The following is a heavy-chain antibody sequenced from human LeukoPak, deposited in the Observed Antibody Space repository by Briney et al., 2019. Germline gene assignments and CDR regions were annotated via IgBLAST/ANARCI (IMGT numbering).Heavy chain of an antibody. CDR3: ARGRSESYYNFDQ. CDR1: GGSISSGGYY. J-gene: IGHJ4*02. Sequence: SETLSLTCTVSGGSISSGGYYWSWIRQHPGKGLEWIGYIYYSGSTYYNPSLKSRVTISVDTAKNQFSLKLSSVTAADTAVYYCARGRSESYYNFDQWGQGTLVTVCS. V-gene: IGHV4-31*03. D-gene: IGHD3-10*01. CDR2: IYYSGST.